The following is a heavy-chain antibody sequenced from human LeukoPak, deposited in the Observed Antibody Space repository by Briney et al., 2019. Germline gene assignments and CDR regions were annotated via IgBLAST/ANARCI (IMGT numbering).Heavy chain of an antibody. Sequence: ASVKVSCKASGYTFTSYAMNWVQQAPGQGLEWMGWINTNTGNPTYAQGFTGRFVFSLDTSVSTAYLQISSLKAEDTAVYYCAREGRGSYPLPNWFDPWGQGTLVTVSS. CDR2: INTNTGNP. J-gene: IGHJ5*02. CDR1: GYTFTSYA. D-gene: IGHD1-26*01. V-gene: IGHV7-4-1*02. CDR3: AREGRGSYPLPNWFDP.